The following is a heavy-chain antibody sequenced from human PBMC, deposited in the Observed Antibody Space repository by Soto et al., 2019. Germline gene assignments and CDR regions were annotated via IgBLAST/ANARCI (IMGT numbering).Heavy chain of an antibody. V-gene: IGHV4-30-4*01. CDR1: GGSISSGDYY. CDR3: VRARSTDSRPDY. CDR2: IYYSGST. J-gene: IGHJ4*02. D-gene: IGHD3-22*01. Sequence: PSETLSLTCTVSGGSISSGDYYWSWIRQPPGKGLEWIGYIYYSGSTYYNPSLKSRVTISVDTSKNQFSLFLQLDSLRAEDTAVYFCVRARSTDSRPDYWGQGTLVTVSS.